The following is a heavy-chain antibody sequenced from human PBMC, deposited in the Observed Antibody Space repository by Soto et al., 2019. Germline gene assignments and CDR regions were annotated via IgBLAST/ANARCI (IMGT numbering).Heavy chain of an antibody. CDR1: GFTFSNYS. J-gene: IGHJ4*02. D-gene: IGHD4-4*01. CDR2: ISIISSHI. CDR3: ARDGMMTPDYFDY. V-gene: IGHV3-11*06. Sequence: QVQLLESGGGLVQPGGSLRLSCAASGFTFSNYSMSWIRHVPGKGLEWLSYISIISSHIDSADSVKGRFTISRDNAKSSLYLEMNNLRAEDTAVYYCARDGMMTPDYFDYWGQGTLVTVSS.